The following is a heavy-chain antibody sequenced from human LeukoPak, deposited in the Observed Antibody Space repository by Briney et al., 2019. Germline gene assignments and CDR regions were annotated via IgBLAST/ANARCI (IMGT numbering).Heavy chain of an antibody. CDR1: GFTFSNYW. Sequence: GGSLRLSCAASGFTFSNYWMSWVRQAPGEGLEWVANIKQDGSEKYYVDSVKGRFTISRDNAKNSLYLQMNSLRAEDTAVYYCARGNYDFWSGYYRPYYFDYWGQGTLVTVSS. J-gene: IGHJ4*02. V-gene: IGHV3-7*01. CDR2: IKQDGSEK. D-gene: IGHD3-3*01. CDR3: ARGNYDFWSGYYRPYYFDY.